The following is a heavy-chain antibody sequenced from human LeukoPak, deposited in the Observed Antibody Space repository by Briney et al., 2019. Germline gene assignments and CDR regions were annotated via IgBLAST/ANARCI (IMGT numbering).Heavy chain of an antibody. CDR2: IWYDGSNK. CDR3: ARDRDGIAVAGTLDY. CDR1: GFTFSSYG. J-gene: IGHJ4*02. Sequence: PGGSLRLSCAASGFTFSSYGTHWVRQAPGKGLEWVAVIWYDGSNKYYADSVKGRFTISRDNSKNTLYLQMNSLRAEDTAVYYCARDRDGIAVAGTLDYWGQGTLVTVSS. V-gene: IGHV3-33*01. D-gene: IGHD6-19*01.